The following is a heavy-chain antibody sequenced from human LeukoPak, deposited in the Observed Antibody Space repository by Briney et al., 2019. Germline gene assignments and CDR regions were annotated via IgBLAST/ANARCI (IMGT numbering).Heavy chain of an antibody. CDR2: ISAYNGNT. D-gene: IGHD6-25*01. Sequence: ASVKVSCKASGGTFSSYAISWVRQAPGQGLEWVGWISAYNGNTNYAQKLQGRVTMTTDTSTSTAYMELRSLRSDDTAVYYCARDSNGYFDYWGQGTLVTVSP. CDR3: ARDSNGYFDY. J-gene: IGHJ4*02. CDR1: GGTFSSYA. V-gene: IGHV1-18*01.